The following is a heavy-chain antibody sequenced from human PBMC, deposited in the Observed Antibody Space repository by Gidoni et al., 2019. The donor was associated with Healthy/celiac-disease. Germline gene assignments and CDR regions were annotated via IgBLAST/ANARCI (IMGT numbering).Heavy chain of an antibody. CDR1: GFTFSSYG. CDR3: ARDLGYCSSTSCYTGGYYYYGMDV. CDR2: LWYDGSNK. D-gene: IGHD2-2*02. J-gene: IGHJ6*02. Sequence: QVQLVESGGGVVQPGRSLRLACAASGFTFSSYGMHLVSQAPGKGLEGVAVLWYDGSNKYYADSVKGRFTIPRDNSKTTLYLQMNSLRAEDTAVYYCARDLGYCSSTSCYTGGYYYYGMDVWGQGTTVTVSS. V-gene: IGHV3-33*01.